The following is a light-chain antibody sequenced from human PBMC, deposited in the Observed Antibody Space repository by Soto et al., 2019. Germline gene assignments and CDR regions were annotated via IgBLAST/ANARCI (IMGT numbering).Light chain of an antibody. CDR3: QQGT. CDR1: QSISSW. Sequence: PSASLGASITITCRASQSISSWLAWYQQKPGKAPKLLIYDASSWESGVPSRFSGSGSGTEFTRTISSLQPDDFATYYCQQGTFGQVT. V-gene: IGKV1-5*01. J-gene: IGKJ1*01. CDR2: DAS.